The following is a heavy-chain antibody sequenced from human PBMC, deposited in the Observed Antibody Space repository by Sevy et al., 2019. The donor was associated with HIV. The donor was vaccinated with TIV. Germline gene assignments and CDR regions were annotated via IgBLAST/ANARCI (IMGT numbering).Heavy chain of an antibody. J-gene: IGHJ4*02. D-gene: IGHD3-22*01. V-gene: IGHV3-20*04. Sequence: GGSLRLSCAASGFNFDDYGMSWVRQAPGKGLEWVSGINWNGDSTSCADSVKGRFTISRTKAKNSLYLQMNSLRAEDTALYYCARVGTYYDSSHYAYYFDYWGQGTLVTVSS. CDR3: ARVGTYYDSSHYAYYFDY. CDR2: INWNGDST. CDR1: GFNFDDYG.